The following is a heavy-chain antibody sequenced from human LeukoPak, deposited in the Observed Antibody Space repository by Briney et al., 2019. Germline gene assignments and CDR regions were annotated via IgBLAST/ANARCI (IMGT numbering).Heavy chain of an antibody. J-gene: IGHJ4*02. CDR1: GVSFTGNY. V-gene: IGHV4-39*01. CDR2: IYYSGST. Sequence: SETLSLTCGVYGVSFTGNYWGWIRQPPGKGLEWIGSIYYSGSTYYNPSLKSRVTISVDTSKNQFSLKLSSVTAADTAVYYCARTTYYDFWSGYFDYWGQGTLVTVSS. CDR3: ARTTYYDFWSGYFDY. D-gene: IGHD3-3*01.